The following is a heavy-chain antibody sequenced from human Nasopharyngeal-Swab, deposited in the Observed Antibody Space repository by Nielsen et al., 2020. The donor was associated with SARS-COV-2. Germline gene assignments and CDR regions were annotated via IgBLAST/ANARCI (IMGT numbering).Heavy chain of an antibody. CDR1: GFTFSGYW. CDR3: ARRAGYCSGGTDCYYFDP. J-gene: IGHJ4*02. V-gene: IGHV3-74*01. Sequence: GESLKISCAASGFTFSGYWMHWVRQAPGKGLVWVSSINDPGSSTNYADSVKGRFTISRDNAKNTLYLQMTSLRVEDTAVYYCARRAGYCSGGTDCYYFDPWGQGTLVTVSS. CDR2: INDPGSST. D-gene: IGHD2-15*01.